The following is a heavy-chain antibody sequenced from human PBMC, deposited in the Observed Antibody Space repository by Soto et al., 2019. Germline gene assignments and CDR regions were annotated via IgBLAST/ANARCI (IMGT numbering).Heavy chain of an antibody. V-gene: IGHV4-34*01. CDR3: ARGVRGDGSGWFNN. CDR2: INHSGST. J-gene: IGHJ4*02. D-gene: IGHD6-19*01. CDR1: GGSFSGYY. Sequence: QVQLQQWGAGLLKPSETLSLTCAVYGGSFSGYYWSWIRQPPGKGLEWIGEINHSGSTNYNPSLNSRFTISVDTSKKQFSLNLSSVTAADTAVYYCARGVRGDGSGWFNNWGQGTLVTVSS.